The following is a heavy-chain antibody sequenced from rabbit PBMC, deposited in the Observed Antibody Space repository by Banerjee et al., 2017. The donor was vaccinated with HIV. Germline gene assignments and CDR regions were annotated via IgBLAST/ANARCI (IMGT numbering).Heavy chain of an antibody. CDR2: IYADSSDST. CDR1: GFDFSSYYM. J-gene: IGHJ3*01. Sequence: QEQLKETGGGLVQPGGSLTLSCKASGFDFSSYYMSWVRQAPGKGLEWIACIYADSSDSTYYASWAKGRFTISKTSSTTVTLQVTSLTAADTATYFCARGGYSYGDYGYGLWGQGTLVTVS. V-gene: IGHV1S45*01. D-gene: IGHD6-1*01. CDR3: ARGGYSYGDYGYGL.